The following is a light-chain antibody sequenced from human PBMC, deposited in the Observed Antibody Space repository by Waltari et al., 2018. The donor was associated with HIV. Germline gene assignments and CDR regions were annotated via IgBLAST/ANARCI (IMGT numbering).Light chain of an antibody. CDR1: SSNLGSNT. Sequence: QSVLTQPPSASGTPGQRVTTSCSGSSSNLGSNTVNWFQQFPGTAPKLLMYSDSQRPSGVPDRFSGSKSGTSASLAISGLQSDDEADYYCAAWDDSLNGWVFGGGTKLTVL. V-gene: IGLV1-44*01. J-gene: IGLJ3*02. CDR2: SDS. CDR3: AAWDDSLNGWV.